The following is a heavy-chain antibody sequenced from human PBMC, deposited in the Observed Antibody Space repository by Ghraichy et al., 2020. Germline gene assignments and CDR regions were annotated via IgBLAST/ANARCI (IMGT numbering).Heavy chain of an antibody. CDR1: GFTFSNAW. J-gene: IGHJ6*02. Sequence: GGSLRLSCAASGFTFSNAWMSWVRQAPGKGLEWVGRIKSKTDGGTTDYAAPVKGRFTISRDDSKNTLYLQMNSLKTEDTAVYYCTTDPHYDFWSGYYSFYYGMDVWGQGTTVTVSS. V-gene: IGHV3-15*01. CDR3: TTDPHYDFWSGYYSFYYGMDV. D-gene: IGHD3-3*01. CDR2: IKSKTDGGTT.